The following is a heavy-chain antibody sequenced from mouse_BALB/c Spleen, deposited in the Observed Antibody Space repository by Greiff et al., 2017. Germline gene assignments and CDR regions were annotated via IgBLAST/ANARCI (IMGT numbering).Heavy chain of an antibody. CDR2: INPSNGGT. CDR3: TRYYYGFDY. D-gene: IGHD1-1*01. CDR1: GYTFTSYY. J-gene: IGHJ2*01. V-gene: IGHV1S81*02. Sequence: QVQLKESGAELVKPGASVKLSCKASGYTFTSYYMYWVKQRPGQGLEWIGEINPSNGGTNFNEKFKSKATLTVDKSSSTAYMQLSSLTSEDSAVYYCTRYYYGFDYWGQGTTLTVSS.